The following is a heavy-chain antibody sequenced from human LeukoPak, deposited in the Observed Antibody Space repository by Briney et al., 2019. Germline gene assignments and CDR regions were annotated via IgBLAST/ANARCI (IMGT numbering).Heavy chain of an antibody. CDR1: GFTFSSYW. D-gene: IGHD3-10*01. CDR3: ARDPRVNYYGSGSYYGFDY. Sequence: TGGSLRLSCAASGFTFSSYWMSWVRQAPGKGLEWVANIKQDGSEKYYVDSVKGRFTISRDNAKNSLYLQMNSLRAEDTAVYYCARDPRVNYYGSGSYYGFDYWGQGTLVTVSS. J-gene: IGHJ4*02. CDR2: IKQDGSEK. V-gene: IGHV3-7*01.